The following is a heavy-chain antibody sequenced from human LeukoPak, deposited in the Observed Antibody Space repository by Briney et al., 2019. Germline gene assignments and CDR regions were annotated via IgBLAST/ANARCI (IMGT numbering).Heavy chain of an antibody. Sequence: ASVKVSCKASGGTFSSYAISWVRQAPGQGLEWMGRIIPVLGIANYAQKFQGRVTITADKSTSTAYMELSSLRSEDTAVYYCARGGYCSSTSCSYYFDYWGQGTLVTVSS. CDR1: GGTFSSYA. CDR3: ARGGYCSSTSCSYYFDY. J-gene: IGHJ4*02. CDR2: IIPVLGIA. V-gene: IGHV1-69*04. D-gene: IGHD2-2*01.